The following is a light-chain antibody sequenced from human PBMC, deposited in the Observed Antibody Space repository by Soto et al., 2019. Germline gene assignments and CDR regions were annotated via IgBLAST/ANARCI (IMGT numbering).Light chain of an antibody. CDR3: QQSYSTPRWT. V-gene: IGKV1-39*01. CDR1: QSISNY. Sequence: DIQMTQSPSSLSASVGDRVTITCRASQSISNYLNWYQQKPGKAPKLLISAASSLQSGVPSRFSGSGSGTDFTLTISTLQPEDFATYYCQQSYSTPRWTF. CDR2: AAS. J-gene: IGKJ1*01.